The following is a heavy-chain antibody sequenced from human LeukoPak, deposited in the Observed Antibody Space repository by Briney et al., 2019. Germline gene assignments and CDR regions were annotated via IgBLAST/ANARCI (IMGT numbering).Heavy chain of an antibody. Sequence: GRSLRLFCAASGFTFSTYSMHWVRQAPGKGLEWVAVISYDGTNIYYADSVKGRFTISRDNSKNTLYLQMNSLRAEDTAVYYCARDHITLVRGVIYYYYGVDVWGQGTTATVSS. CDR2: ISYDGTNI. CDR1: GFTFSTYS. J-gene: IGHJ6*02. CDR3: ARDHITLVRGVIYYYYGVDV. V-gene: IGHV3-30-3*01. D-gene: IGHD3-10*01.